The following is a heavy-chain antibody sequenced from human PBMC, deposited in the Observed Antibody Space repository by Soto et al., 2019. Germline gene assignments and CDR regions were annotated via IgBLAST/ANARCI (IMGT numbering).Heavy chain of an antibody. V-gene: IGHV4-31*03. CDR2: IYYSGTT. Sequence: SETLSLTCTVSGGSISSGGHYWSWIRQHPGKGLEWIGYIYYSGTTYYSPSLKSRVTISVDTSKNQFSLKLSSVTAADTAVYYCARAYYDSSGYSRYFDYWGQGTLVTVSS. CDR3: ARAYYDSSGYSRYFDY. CDR1: GGSISSGGHY. J-gene: IGHJ4*02. D-gene: IGHD3-22*01.